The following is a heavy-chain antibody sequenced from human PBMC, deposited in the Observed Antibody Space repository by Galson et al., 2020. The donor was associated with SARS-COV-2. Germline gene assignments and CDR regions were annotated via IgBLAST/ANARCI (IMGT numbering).Heavy chain of an antibody. CDR2: IKSKTDGGTT. CDR3: TTGDEWEPTYFDY. CDR1: GFTFSNAW. Sequence: GESLKISCAASGFTFSNAWMSWVRQAPGKGLEWVGRIKSKTDGGTTDYAAPVKGRFTISRDDSKNTLYLQMNSLKTEDTAVYYCTTGDEWEPTYFDYWGQGTLVTVSS. V-gene: IGHV3-15*01. J-gene: IGHJ4*02. D-gene: IGHD1-26*01.